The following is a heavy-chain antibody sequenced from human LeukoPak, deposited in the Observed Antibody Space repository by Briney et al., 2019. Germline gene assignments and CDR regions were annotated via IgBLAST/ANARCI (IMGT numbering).Heavy chain of an antibody. Sequence: GESLQISCKASGYRFTNYWIGWVRQMPGKGLEWMGVIHPGDSDTKYSPSFEGQVTISADRSINTAYLQWSSLKASDTAKYFCARQYSGSYYRPYYFDSWGQGTLVTVSS. CDR3: ARQYSGSYYRPYYFDS. D-gene: IGHD1-26*01. J-gene: IGHJ4*02. V-gene: IGHV5-51*01. CDR1: GYRFTNYW. CDR2: IHPGDSDT.